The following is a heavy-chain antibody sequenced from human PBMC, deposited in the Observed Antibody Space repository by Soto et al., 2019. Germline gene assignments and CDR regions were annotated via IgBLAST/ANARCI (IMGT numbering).Heavy chain of an antibody. Sequence: GGSLRLSCAVSGFTFNSYAMSWVRQAPGKGLEWVADISGSGGTTYYADSAKGRFTISRDNSKNTLYLHMNSLRAEDTAVYYCARKGGYDYYYFADWGQGTLVTVSS. J-gene: IGHJ4*02. CDR3: ARKGGYDYYYFAD. CDR1: GFTFNSYA. D-gene: IGHD5-12*01. V-gene: IGHV3-23*01. CDR2: ISGSGGTT.